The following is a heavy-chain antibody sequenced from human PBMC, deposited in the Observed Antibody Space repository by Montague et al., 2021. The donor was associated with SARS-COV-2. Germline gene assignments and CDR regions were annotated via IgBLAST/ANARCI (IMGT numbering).Heavy chain of an antibody. J-gene: IGHJ4*02. CDR3: ATSLGGRYYWADYYFDY. Sequence: SETLSLTCAVTGASMSPYHWSWIRQPPGKGLEWIGNLRHSGATNXNPSLESRVTMSVDTSKNQFPLNLISVTAADTAVYFCATSLGGRYYWADYYFDYWGQGILVTVSA. D-gene: IGHD3-10*01. V-gene: IGHV4-59*03. CDR2: LRHSGAT. CDR1: GASMSPYH.